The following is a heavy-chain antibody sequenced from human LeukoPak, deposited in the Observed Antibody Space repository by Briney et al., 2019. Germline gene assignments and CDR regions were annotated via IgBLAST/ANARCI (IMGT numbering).Heavy chain of an antibody. CDR1: GFTFDDYA. J-gene: IGHJ5*02. D-gene: IGHD2-2*01. CDR2: ISWNSGSI. Sequence: PGRSLRLSCAASGFTFDDYAMHWVRQAPGKGLEWVSGISWNSGSIGYADSVKGRFTISRDNAKNSLYLQMNSLRAEDTALYYCARGSLKYQLLFYTPITRHNPGKYNWFDPWGQGTLVTVSS. V-gene: IGHV3-9*01. CDR3: ARGSLKYQLLFYTPITRHNPGKYNWFDP.